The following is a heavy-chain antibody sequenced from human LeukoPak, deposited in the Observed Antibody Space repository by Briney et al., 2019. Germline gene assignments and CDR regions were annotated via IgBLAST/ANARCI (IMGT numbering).Heavy chain of an antibody. CDR1: GFTFSSYE. J-gene: IGHJ4*02. D-gene: IGHD3-10*01. CDR3: ARAGLGEFDY. V-gene: IGHV3-48*03. CDR2: ISSSGSTI. Sequence: GGSLRLSCAASGFTFSSYEMNWVCQAPGTGLEWVSYISSSGSTIYYADSVKGRFTISRDNAKNSLYLQMNSLRAEDTAVYYCARAGLGEFDYWGQGTLVTVSS.